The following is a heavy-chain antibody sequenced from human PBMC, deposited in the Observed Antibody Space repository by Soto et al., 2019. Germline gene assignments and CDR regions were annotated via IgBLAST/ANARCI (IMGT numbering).Heavy chain of an antibody. V-gene: IGHV1-3*01. CDR2: INAGNGNT. J-gene: IGHJ5*02. CDR3: ARGVAGPRHWFDP. Sequence: QVQLVQSGAEVKKPGASVKVSCKASGYTFTSYAMHWVRQAPGQRLEWMGWINAGNGNTKYSQKFQGRVTITRDTSASTAFMVLSSLRSEDTALYYCARGVAGPRHWFDPWGQGTLVTVSS. D-gene: IGHD6-19*01. CDR1: GYTFTSYA.